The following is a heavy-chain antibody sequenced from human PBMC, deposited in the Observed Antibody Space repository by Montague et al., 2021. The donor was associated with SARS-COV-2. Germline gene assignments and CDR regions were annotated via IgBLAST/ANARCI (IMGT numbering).Heavy chain of an antibody. V-gene: IGHV4-59*13. Sequence: SETRSLTCTVSGGSISSYYWSWIRQPPGKGLEWIGYMYYSGSTNYKPSLKSRVTLSVDTSKNQFSLKLSSVTAADTAVYYCARDFDYWGQGTLVTVSS. CDR3: ARDFDY. J-gene: IGHJ4*02. CDR1: GGSISSYY. CDR2: MYYSGST.